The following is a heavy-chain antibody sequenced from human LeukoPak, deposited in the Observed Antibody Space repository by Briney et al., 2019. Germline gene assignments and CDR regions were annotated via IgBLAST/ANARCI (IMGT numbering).Heavy chain of an antibody. CDR1: GFTFSSYG. CDR2: IRYDGSNK. V-gene: IGHV3-30*02. Sequence: GSLRLSCAASGFTFSSYGMHWVRQAPGKGLEWVAFIRYDGSNKYYADSVKGRFTISRDNSKNTLYLQMNSLRAEDTAVYYCEKVWSYSSSWFFDYGGQGTLVPVSS. J-gene: IGHJ4*02. D-gene: IGHD6-13*01. CDR3: EKVWSYSSSWFFDY.